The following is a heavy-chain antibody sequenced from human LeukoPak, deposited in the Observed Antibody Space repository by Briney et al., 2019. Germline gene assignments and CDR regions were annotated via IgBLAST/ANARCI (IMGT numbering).Heavy chain of an antibody. CDR2: ISAYNGNT. Sequence: RGASVKVSCKASGYTFTSYGISWVRQAPGQGLEWMGWISAYNGNTNYAQKLQGRVTMTTDTSTSTAYMELRSLRSDDTAVYYCARDYSGSYYNWFDPWGQGTLVTVSS. CDR1: GYTFTSYG. J-gene: IGHJ5*02. V-gene: IGHV1-18*01. CDR3: ARDYSGSYYNWFDP. D-gene: IGHD1-26*01.